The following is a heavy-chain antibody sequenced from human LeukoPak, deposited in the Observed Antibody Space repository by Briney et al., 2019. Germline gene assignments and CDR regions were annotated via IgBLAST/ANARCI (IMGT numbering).Heavy chain of an antibody. V-gene: IGHV3-23*01. CDR1: GFTFSSYA. CDR3: AKSIGGVVVVAADF. D-gene: IGHD2-15*01. Sequence: PGGSLRLSCAASGFTFSSYAMTWVRQAPGEGLEWVLGISGSGGGTHYADSVQGRFTLSRDNSKNNVFLQMNSLRAEDTALYYCAKSIGGVVVVAADFWGQGTLVTVSS. CDR2: ISGSGGGT. J-gene: IGHJ4*02.